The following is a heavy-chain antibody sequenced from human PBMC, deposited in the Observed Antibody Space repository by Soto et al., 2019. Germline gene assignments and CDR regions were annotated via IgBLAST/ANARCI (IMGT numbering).Heavy chain of an antibody. CDR2: IYYSGST. V-gene: IGHV4-31*03. CDR1: GGSISSGGYY. CDR3: ARAEGEVTTRPEYFQH. D-gene: IGHD4-17*01. J-gene: IGHJ1*01. Sequence: QAQLQESGPGLVKPSQTLSLTCTVSGGSISSGGYYWSWIRQHPGKGLEWIGYIYYSGSTYYNPSLKSRVTISVDTSKNQFSLKLSSVTAADTAVYYCARAEGEVTTRPEYFQHWGQGTLVTVSS.